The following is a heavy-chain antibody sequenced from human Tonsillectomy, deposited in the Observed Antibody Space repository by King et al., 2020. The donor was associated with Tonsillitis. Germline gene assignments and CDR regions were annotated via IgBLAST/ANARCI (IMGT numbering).Heavy chain of an antibody. CDR3: ARGLAYYVSSSYYALQD. D-gene: IGHD3-22*01. CDR2: INHSGST. CDR1: GGSFSGYY. V-gene: IGHV4-34*01. J-gene: IGHJ1*01. Sequence: VQLQQWGAGLLKPSETLSLTCAVYGGSFSGYYWSWIRQPPGKGLEWIGEINHSGSTNYNPSLKSRVTISVDTSKNQFSLKLSSVTAADTTVYYCARGLAYYVSSSYYALQDWGRGTLGTVSS.